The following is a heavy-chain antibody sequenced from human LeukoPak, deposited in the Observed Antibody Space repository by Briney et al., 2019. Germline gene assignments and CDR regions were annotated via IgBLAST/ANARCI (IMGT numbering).Heavy chain of an antibody. J-gene: IGHJ6*02. CDR3: ATDYSSGGSCSLDMVV. CDR2: FDPEAGET. CDR1: GYTPTELF. V-gene: IGHV1-24*01. D-gene: IGHD2-15*01. Sequence: ASVKVSCKVSGYTPTELFMHSVRQAPGKGLEWMGGFDPEAGETIYAQTFQGIVTMTEDTSTDTAYSELSSLRSEDTAVYYCATDYSSGGSCSLDMVVWGQGTTVTVSS.